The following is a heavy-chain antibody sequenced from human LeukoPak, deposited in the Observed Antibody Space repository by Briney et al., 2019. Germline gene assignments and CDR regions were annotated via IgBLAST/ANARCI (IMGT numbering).Heavy chain of an antibody. V-gene: IGHV4-34*01. J-gene: IGHJ4*02. Sequence: SETLSLTCAVYGGSFSGYYWSWIRQPPGKGLEWIGETNHSGSTNYNPSLKSRVTISVDTSKNQFSLKLSSVTAADTAVYYCARGNDDSLYWGQGTLVTVSS. D-gene: IGHD3-22*01. CDR2: TNHSGST. CDR1: GGSFSGYY. CDR3: ARGNDDSLY.